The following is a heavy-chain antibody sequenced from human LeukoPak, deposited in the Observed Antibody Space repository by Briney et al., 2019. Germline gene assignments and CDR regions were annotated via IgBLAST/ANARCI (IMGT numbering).Heavy chain of an antibody. CDR3: ARFRARGYCSSTSCYRWRTAEYFQH. Sequence: PSETLSLTCAVYGGSFSGYYWSWIRQPPGKGLEWIGEINHSGSTNYNSSLKSRVTISVDTSKNQFSPKLSSVTAADTAVYYCARFRARGYCSSTSCYRWRTAEYFQHWGQGTLVTVSS. V-gene: IGHV4-34*01. D-gene: IGHD2-2*01. J-gene: IGHJ1*01. CDR2: INHSGST. CDR1: GGSFSGYY.